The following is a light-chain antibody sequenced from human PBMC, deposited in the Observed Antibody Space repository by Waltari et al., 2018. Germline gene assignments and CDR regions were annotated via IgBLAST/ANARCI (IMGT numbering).Light chain of an antibody. CDR2: DAS. Sequence: EIVLTQSPATLSLSPGEGATLSCRASQSVGSYLAWYQQKPGQAPRLLIYDASNRATGSPVRFSGSGSGTDFTLTISSLEPEDFAVYYCQQRSNGPPFTFGPGTKVDMK. J-gene: IGKJ3*01. CDR3: QQRSNGPPFT. CDR1: QSVGSY. V-gene: IGKV3-11*01.